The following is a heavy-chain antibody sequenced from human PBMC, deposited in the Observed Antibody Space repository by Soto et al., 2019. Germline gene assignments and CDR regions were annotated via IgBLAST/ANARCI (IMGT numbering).Heavy chain of an antibody. J-gene: IGHJ4*02. CDR2: IYYSGST. V-gene: IGHV4-59*01. CDR1: GGSISSYY. CDR3: ARCPPTGGYFDY. D-gene: IGHD1-1*01. Sequence: SETLSLTCTVSGGSISSYYWSWIRQPPGKGLEWIGYIYYSGSTNYNPSLKSRVTISVDTSKNQFSLKLSSVTAADTAVYYCARCPPTGGYFDYWGQGTLVTVSS.